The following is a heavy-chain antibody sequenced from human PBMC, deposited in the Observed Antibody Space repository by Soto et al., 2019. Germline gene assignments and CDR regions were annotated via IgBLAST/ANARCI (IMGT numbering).Heavy chain of an antibody. D-gene: IGHD3-10*01. CDR1: GYTFSTYA. CDR2: TNADNGDT. CDR3: ARGGWFGELPFDY. V-gene: IGHV1-3*01. Sequence: QVHLVQSGAEMRKPGASVKVSCKASGYTFSTYAIHWVRQAPGQGLEWMGWTNADNGDTKFSQKFQGRVTITRDTSANTAYMDLSSLRPEDTAVYYCARGGWFGELPFDYWGQGTLVTVSS. J-gene: IGHJ4*02.